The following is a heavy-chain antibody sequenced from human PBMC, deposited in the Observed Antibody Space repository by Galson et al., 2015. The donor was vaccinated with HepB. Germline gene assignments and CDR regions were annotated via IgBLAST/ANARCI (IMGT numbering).Heavy chain of an antibody. CDR2: MSPDSGHT. J-gene: IGHJ6*03. CDR3: ARARQGIEGRFLDWRVKTQRYYNLDV. CDR1: GYTFTDYD. D-gene: IGHD3-9*01. Sequence: SVKVSCKASGYTFTDYDIHWVRQATGQGLEWMGWMSPDSGHTGNAQKFQGRVTMTGNTSTTTAYLDLTSLRFEDTAVYFCARARQGIEGRFLDWRVKTQRYYNLDVWGQGTTVTVSS. V-gene: IGHV1-8*02.